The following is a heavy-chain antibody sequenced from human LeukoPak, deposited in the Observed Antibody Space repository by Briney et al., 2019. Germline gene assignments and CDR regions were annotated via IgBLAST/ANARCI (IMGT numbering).Heavy chain of an antibody. Sequence: SETLSLTCTVSGGSISSNYWSWIRQPPGKGLEWIGYIYYSGSTNYNPSLKSRVTISVDTSKNQFSLKLSSVTAADTAVYYCARAYSGHLYYFDYWGQGTLVNISS. CDR3: ARAYSGHLYYFDY. V-gene: IGHV4-59*01. J-gene: IGHJ4*02. CDR1: GGSISSNY. D-gene: IGHD1-26*01. CDR2: IYYSGST.